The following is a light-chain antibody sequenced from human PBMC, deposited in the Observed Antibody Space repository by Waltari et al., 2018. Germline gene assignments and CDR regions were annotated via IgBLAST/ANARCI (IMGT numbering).Light chain of an antibody. CDR2: GGS. CDR3: QHYSWPPYS. CDR1: QLVKSS. J-gene: IGKJ2*03. Sequence: EILLTQSPATLSVSPGETATLSCTASQLVKSSLAWYQQKPGQAPRRLIYGGSAKATGTPARFSGFGSETEFTLTISSLQSEDFAVYYCQHYSWPPYSFGQGTNVEIK. V-gene: IGKV3-15*01.